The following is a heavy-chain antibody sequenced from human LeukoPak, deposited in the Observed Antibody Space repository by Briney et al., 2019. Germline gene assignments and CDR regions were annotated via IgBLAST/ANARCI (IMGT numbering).Heavy chain of an antibody. Sequence: PGGSLRLSCAASGSTFSSYWMNWVRQAPGKGLVWVSRIASDGSSTTYADSVKGRFSISRDNAKNTLYLQMNSLRVEDTAVYYCAGGRPHGNDYWGQGTLVTVSS. J-gene: IGHJ4*02. CDR3: AGGRPHGNDY. V-gene: IGHV3-74*01. CDR1: GSTFSSYW. CDR2: IASDGSST. D-gene: IGHD4-23*01.